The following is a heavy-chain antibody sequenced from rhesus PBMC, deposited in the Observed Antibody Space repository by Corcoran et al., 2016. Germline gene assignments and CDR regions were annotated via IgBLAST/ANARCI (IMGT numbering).Heavy chain of an antibody. Sequence: QATLKESGPALVTPTQTLTLTCTFSGFSLSTSGMGVGWIRQPPGTTLEWLEHIYWDDDKRYSTSLKSRLTISKDTSKNQVVLTMTNMDPVDTATYYCARRYCTSTTCYAGYFDYWGQGVLVTVSS. CDR3: ARRYCTSTTCYAGYFDY. J-gene: IGHJ4*01. D-gene: IGHD2-2*01. CDR1: GFSLSTSGMG. CDR2: IYWDDDK. V-gene: IGHV2-1*01.